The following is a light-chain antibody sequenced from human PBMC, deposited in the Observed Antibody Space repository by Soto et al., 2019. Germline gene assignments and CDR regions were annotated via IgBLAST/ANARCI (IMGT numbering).Light chain of an antibody. J-gene: IGKJ1*01. CDR3: QQSFSTPPT. CDR1: QSISSW. V-gene: IGKV1-5*01. Sequence: DIHPFQSPSTQSQSVGDRVTITCRASQSISSWLAWYQQKPGKAPRLLIYDASSLESGVPARFSGSGSGTDFTLTISSLQPEDFASYYCQQSFSTPPTFGRGTKVDIK. CDR2: DAS.